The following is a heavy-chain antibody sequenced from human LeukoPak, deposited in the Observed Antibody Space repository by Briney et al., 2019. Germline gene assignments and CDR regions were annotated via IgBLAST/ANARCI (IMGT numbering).Heavy chain of an antibody. CDR3: ARDRRHPPGGSSDDY. CDR2: ISSSSSYI. V-gene: IGHV3-21*01. D-gene: IGHD6-13*01. CDR1: GFTFSSYS. J-gene: IGHJ4*02. Sequence: HPGGSLRLSCAASGFTFSSYSMNWVRQAPGKGLEWVSSISSSSSYIYYADSVKGRFTISRDNAKNSLYLQMNSLRAEDTAVYYCARDRRHPPGGSSDDYWGQGTLVTVSS.